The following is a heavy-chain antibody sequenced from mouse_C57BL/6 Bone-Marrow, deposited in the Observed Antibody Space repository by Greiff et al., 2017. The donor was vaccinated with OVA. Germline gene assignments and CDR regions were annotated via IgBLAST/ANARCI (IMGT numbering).Heavy chain of an antibody. CDR2: IDPSDSET. CDR1: GYTFTSYW. J-gene: IGHJ2*01. Sequence: QVQLQQPGAELVRPGSSVKLSCKASGYTFTSYWMHWVKQRPIQGLEWIGNIDPSDSETHYNQKFKDKATLTVDKSSSTAYMQLSSLTSEDSAVYYCARWIYYDCDVRYFDYWGQGTTLTVSS. D-gene: IGHD2-4*01. V-gene: IGHV1-52*01. CDR3: ARWIYYDCDVRYFDY.